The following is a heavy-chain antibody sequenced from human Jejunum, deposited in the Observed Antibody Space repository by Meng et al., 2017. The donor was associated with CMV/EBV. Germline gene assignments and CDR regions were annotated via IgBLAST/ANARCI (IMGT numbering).Heavy chain of an antibody. Sequence: AGSGFTFSSYAMHWVRQAPGKGLEWVSAIGTGGGTYYADSVKGRFTISRDNAKNSLYLQMNSLRGEDTAVYYCARHECSKSSCYDYWGQGSLVTVSS. D-gene: IGHD2-2*01. V-gene: IGHV3/OR16-10*01. CDR2: IGTGGGT. CDR3: ARHECSKSSCYDY. CDR1: GFTFSSYA. J-gene: IGHJ4*02.